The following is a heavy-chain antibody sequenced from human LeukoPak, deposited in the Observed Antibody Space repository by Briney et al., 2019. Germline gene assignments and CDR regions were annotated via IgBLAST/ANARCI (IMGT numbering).Heavy chain of an antibody. Sequence: GGSLRLSCAASGFTFNIYSMNWVRQAPGKGLEWVSSISGTSNYIYYADSVKGRFTISRDNAKNSLYLHMNSLRAEDTAVYYCARVPWNDAYFDNWGQGTLVTVSP. V-gene: IGHV3-21*01. D-gene: IGHD1-1*01. J-gene: IGHJ4*02. CDR3: ARVPWNDAYFDN. CDR2: ISGTSNYI. CDR1: GFTFNIYS.